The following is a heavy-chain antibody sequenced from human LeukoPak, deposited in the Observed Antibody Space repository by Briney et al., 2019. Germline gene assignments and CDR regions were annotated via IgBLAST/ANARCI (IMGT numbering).Heavy chain of an antibody. Sequence: GGSLRLSCAASGFTFSSYAMSWVRQAPGQGLAWVSAISGSGGSTYYEDSVKGRLTISRDNSKKTLYLQMNSLRAEDMAVYYCAKFLPTHIVVANYYFDYWGQRTLVTVSS. D-gene: IGHD2-21*01. CDR3: AKFLPTHIVVANYYFDY. J-gene: IGHJ4*02. CDR2: ISGSGGST. CDR1: GFTFSSYA. V-gene: IGHV3-23*01.